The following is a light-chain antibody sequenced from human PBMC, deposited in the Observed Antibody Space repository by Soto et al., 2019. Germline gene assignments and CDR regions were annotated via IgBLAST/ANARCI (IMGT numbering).Light chain of an antibody. CDR1: QLGIKH. CDR3: QVWDISGDHRGV. Sequence: SYELTQVPSVSVAPGQTATITCGGSQLGIKHVHWYRQRPGQAPVLVVYDGTERPSGIPKRFSGSNSGNTATLIISRVEAGDEADYYCQVWDISGDHRGVFGGGTQLTVL. CDR2: DGT. J-gene: IGLJ3*02. V-gene: IGLV3-21*02.